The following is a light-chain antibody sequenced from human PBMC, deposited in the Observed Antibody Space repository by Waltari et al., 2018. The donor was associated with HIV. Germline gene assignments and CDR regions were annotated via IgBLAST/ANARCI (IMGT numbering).Light chain of an antibody. CDR1: LLARKS. J-gene: IGLJ2*01. Sequence: SYELTQPSSVSVSPGQTARIPCAGALLARKSIRWFQHKPGQAPLVIIYKDDVRPEGIPERFSGSSSGTTVTLTITGAQADDEADYYCYSATDDMQVFGGGTRLSVL. V-gene: IGLV3-27*01. CDR2: KDD. CDR3: YSATDDMQV.